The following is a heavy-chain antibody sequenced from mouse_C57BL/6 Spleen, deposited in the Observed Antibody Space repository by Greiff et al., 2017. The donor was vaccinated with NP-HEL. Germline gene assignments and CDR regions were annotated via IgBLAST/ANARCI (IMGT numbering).Heavy chain of an antibody. CDR2: INPSSGYT. D-gene: IGHD2-4*01. CDR3: ARSEIYYDYDGAWFAY. V-gene: IGHV1-7*01. J-gene: IGHJ3*01. Sequence: QVQLQQSGAELAKPGASVKLSCKASGYTFTSYWMHWVKQRPGQGLEWIGYINPSSGYTKYNQKFKDKATLTADKSSSTAYMQLSSLTYEDSAVYYCARSEIYYDYDGAWFAYWGQGTLVTVSA. CDR1: GYTFTSYW.